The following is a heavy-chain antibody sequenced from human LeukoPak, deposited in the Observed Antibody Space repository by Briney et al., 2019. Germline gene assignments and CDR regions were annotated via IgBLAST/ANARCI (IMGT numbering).Heavy chain of an antibody. Sequence: SVKVSCKASGGTFSRYVISWVRQAPGQGLEWMGGIIPMFGTANYAQRFQGRVTITADESTSTAYMELRSLRSEDTAVYYCARERVAYCGGDCYSAFDYWGQGTLVTVSS. J-gene: IGHJ4*02. CDR2: IIPMFGTA. CDR1: GGTFSRYV. V-gene: IGHV1-69*13. CDR3: ARERVAYCGGDCYSAFDY. D-gene: IGHD2-21*02.